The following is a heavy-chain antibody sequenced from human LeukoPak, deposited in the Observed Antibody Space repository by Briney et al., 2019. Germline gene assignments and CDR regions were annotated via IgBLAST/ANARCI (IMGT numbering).Heavy chain of an antibody. J-gene: IGHJ4*02. CDR1: GYSFTSYW. CDR3: ARGKYYDILTGYPYYFDY. CDR2: IYPGDSDT. D-gene: IGHD3-9*01. V-gene: IGHV5-51*01. Sequence: GESLKISCKGSGYSFTSYWIGWVRQVPGKGLEWMGIIYPGDSDTRYSPSFQGQVTISADKSISTAYLQWSSLKASDTAMYYCARGKYYDILTGYPYYFDYWGQGTLVTVSS.